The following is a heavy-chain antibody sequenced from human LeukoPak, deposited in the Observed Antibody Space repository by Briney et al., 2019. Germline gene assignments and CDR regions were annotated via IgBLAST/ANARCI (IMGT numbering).Heavy chain of an antibody. CDR1: GFTFSSYW. J-gene: IGHJ5*02. Sequence: GGSLRLSCAASGFTFSSYWMHWVRQAPGKGLVWVSRINSDGSSTSYADSVKGRFTISRDNAKNTLYLQMNSLRAEDTAVYYCASLPGYCSGGSCYHDRSGFDPWGQGTLVTVSS. CDR2: INSDGSST. V-gene: IGHV3-74*01. CDR3: ASLPGYCSGGSCYHDRSGFDP. D-gene: IGHD2-15*01.